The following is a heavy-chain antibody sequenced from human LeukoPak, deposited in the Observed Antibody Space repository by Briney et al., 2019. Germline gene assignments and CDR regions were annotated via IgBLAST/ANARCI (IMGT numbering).Heavy chain of an antibody. CDR2: IIPIFGTA. D-gene: IGHD3-10*01. CDR3: ARDWGSEGYYFDY. J-gene: IGHJ4*02. Sequence: WASVKVSCKASGGTFSSYAISWVRQAPGQGLEWMGGIIPIFGTANYAQKFQGRVTITADETTSTAYMELSSLRSEDTAAYYCARDWGSEGYYFDYWGQGTLVTVSS. V-gene: IGHV1-69*01. CDR1: GGTFSSYA.